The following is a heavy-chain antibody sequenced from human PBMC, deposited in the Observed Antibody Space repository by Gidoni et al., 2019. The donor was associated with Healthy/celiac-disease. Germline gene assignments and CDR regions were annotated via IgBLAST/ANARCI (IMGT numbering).Heavy chain of an antibody. D-gene: IGHD6-13*01. CDR2: ISSSSSTI. V-gene: IGHV3-48*02. J-gene: IGHJ6*02. Sequence: EVQLVESGGVLVQPGGSLRLSCAASGFTFSSSSMNWVRQAPGKGLEWVSYISSSSSTIYYADSVKGRFTISRDNAKNSLYLQMNSLRDEDTAVYYCARGRDSSLSNYYYGMDVWGQGTTVTVSS. CDR3: ARGRDSSLSNYYYGMDV. CDR1: GFTFSSSS.